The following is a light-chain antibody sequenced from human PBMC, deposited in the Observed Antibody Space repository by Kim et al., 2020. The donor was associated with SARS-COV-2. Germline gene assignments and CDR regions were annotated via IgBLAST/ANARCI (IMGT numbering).Light chain of an antibody. V-gene: IGKV3-20*01. Sequence: SPAERATLSCRASQTISRGYVAWYLQRPGQAPRLLIYGASSRATGIPDRFSGSGSETDFILTISRLEPEDFAVYYCQQYGSSSWTFGQGTKVDIK. CDR2: GAS. CDR3: QQYGSSSWT. J-gene: IGKJ1*01. CDR1: QTISRGY.